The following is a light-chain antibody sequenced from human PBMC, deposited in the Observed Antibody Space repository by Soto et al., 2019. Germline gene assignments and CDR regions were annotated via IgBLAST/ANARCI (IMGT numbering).Light chain of an antibody. CDR1: QNVFSY. CDR3: QQRLDWPLT. V-gene: IGKV3-11*01. J-gene: IGKJ4*01. Sequence: EIVLTQSPATLSLSPGESATLSCRASQNVFSYLAWYQNRPGQAPRLLIYDASKRATGVPARFSGSGSGTDYTLTISSLESDDSAVYFCQQRLDWPLTFGGGTKVQT. CDR2: DAS.